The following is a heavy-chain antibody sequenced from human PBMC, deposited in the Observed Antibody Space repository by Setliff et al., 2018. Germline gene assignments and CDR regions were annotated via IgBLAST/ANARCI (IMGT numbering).Heavy chain of an antibody. CDR1: GESFDNHH. Sequence: PSETLSLTCAVYGESFDNHHWTWIRQPPGERLEWIGEINHRGFTDYKPSLKSRLTMSVDTSRNQFSLNLGSVTAADTGVYYCARGRIAERPEAIDYWGQGTPVTVSS. J-gene: IGHJ4*02. CDR3: ARGRIAERPEAIDY. V-gene: IGHV4-34*01. CDR2: INHRGFT. D-gene: IGHD6-6*01.